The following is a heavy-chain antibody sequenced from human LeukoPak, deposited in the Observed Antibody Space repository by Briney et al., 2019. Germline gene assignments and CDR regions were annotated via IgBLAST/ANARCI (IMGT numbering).Heavy chain of an antibody. D-gene: IGHD2-15*01. CDR1: GDSVSSNSAA. J-gene: IGHJ4*02. V-gene: IGHV6-1*01. Sequence: SQTLSLTCAISGDSVSSNSAAWNWIRQSPSRGLEWLGRTYYRSKWYNDYAVSVKSRITINPDTSKNQFSLQLNSVTPEDTAVYYCAREDIVVNLGPPSPPGGFDYWGQGTLVTVSS. CDR3: AREDIVVNLGPPSPPGGFDY. CDR2: TYYRSKWYN.